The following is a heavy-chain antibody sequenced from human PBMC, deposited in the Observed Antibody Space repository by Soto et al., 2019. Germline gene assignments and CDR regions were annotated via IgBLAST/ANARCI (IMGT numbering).Heavy chain of an antibody. Sequence: SVKVSCKASGGTFSSYAISWVRQAPGQGLEWMGGIIPIFGTGNYAQKFQGRVTITADESTSTAYMELSSLRSEDTAVYYCARGGRYSYGWTFDYWDQGTLVTVSS. V-gene: IGHV1-69*13. CDR3: ARGGRYSYGWTFDY. CDR2: IIPIFGTG. D-gene: IGHD5-18*01. CDR1: GGTFSSYA. J-gene: IGHJ4*02.